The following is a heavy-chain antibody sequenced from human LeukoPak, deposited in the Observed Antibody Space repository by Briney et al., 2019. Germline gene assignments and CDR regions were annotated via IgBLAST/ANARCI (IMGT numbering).Heavy chain of an antibody. CDR3: LRSTSSLGNY. D-gene: IGHD2-2*01. V-gene: IGHV3-30*02. Sequence: QPGGSLRLSCATSGFTFSSYGMHWVRQAPGKGLEWVTFIRYDGSNEYYADSVKGRFTISRDNSKNTLYLQMNSLRAEDTAVYYCLRSTSSLGNYWGQGTLVTVSS. J-gene: IGHJ4*02. CDR1: GFTFSSYG. CDR2: IRYDGSNE.